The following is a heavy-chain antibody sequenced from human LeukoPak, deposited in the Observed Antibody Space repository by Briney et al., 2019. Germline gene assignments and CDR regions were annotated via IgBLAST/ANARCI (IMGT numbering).Heavy chain of an antibody. J-gene: IGHJ3*02. CDR1: GGSISSSTYY. CDR3: ARYGADTALPLAFDI. Sequence: SETLSLTCAVSGGSISSSTYYWDWIRQPPGKGLQWLGTIYYAGNTHYNPSLKGRVTISVDRSNNQFSLILSPVTAADTAVYYCARYGADTALPLAFDIWGQGTVVTVSS. D-gene: IGHD5-18*01. V-gene: IGHV4-39*01. CDR2: IYYAGNT.